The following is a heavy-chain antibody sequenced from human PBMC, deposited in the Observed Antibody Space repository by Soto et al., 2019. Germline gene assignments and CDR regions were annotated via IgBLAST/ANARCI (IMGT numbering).Heavy chain of an antibody. CDR2: INSDGSST. V-gene: IGHV3-74*01. D-gene: IGHD2-15*01. CDR3: ARVQVVGALPDY. J-gene: IGHJ4*02. Sequence: GGSLRLSCAASGFTFSSYWMHWVRQAPGKGLVWVSRINSDGSSTSYADSVKGRFTISRDNAKNTLYLQMNSLRAEDTAVYYCARVQVVGALPDYWGQGTLVTVSS. CDR1: GFTFSSYW.